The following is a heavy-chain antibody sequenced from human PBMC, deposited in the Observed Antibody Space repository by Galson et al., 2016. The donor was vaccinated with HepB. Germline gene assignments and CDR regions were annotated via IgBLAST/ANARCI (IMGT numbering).Heavy chain of an antibody. V-gene: IGHV4-59*01. CDR3: ARDLTMVTTGWFDP. CDR2: IYYSGST. D-gene: IGHD5-18*01. CDR1: GGPMSTYY. J-gene: IGHJ5*02. Sequence: CTVSGGPMSTYYWSWIRQPPGKGLEWIGYIYYSGSTNYSPSLKSRVTISVDTSKNQFSLKLSSVTAADTAVYYCARDLTMVTTGWFDPWGQGTLVTASS.